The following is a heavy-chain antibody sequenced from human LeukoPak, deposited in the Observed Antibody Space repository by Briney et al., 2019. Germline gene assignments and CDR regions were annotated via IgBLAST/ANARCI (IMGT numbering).Heavy chain of an antibody. CDR1: GGSISSYY. CDR3: ARHSYYDSNGPFDY. J-gene: IGHJ4*02. Sequence: PSETLSLTCTVPGGSISSYYWSWIRQPPGKGLEWIGYIYTSGSTNYNPSLKSRVTISVDTSKNHFSLKLSSVTAADTAVFYCARHSYYDSNGPFDYWGQGTLVTVSS. V-gene: IGHV4-4*09. CDR2: IYTSGST. D-gene: IGHD3-22*01.